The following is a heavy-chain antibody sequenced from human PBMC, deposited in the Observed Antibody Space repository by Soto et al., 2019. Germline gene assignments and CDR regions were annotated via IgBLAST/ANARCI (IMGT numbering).Heavy chain of an antibody. Sequence: ASVKVSCKASGGTFSSYAISWVRQAPGQGLEWMGGIIPIFGTANYAQKFQGGVTITADESTSTAYMELSSLRSEDTAVYYCARRIVATIFESPYSYGMDVWGQGTTVTVSS. CDR1: GGTFSSYA. CDR2: IIPIFGTA. V-gene: IGHV1-69*13. J-gene: IGHJ6*02. CDR3: ARRIVATIFESPYSYGMDV. D-gene: IGHD5-12*01.